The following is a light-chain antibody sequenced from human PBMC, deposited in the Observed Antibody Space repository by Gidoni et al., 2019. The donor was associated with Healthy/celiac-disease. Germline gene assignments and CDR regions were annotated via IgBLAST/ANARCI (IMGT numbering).Light chain of an antibody. V-gene: IGKV3-20*01. J-gene: IGKJ3*01. CDR2: GAS. CDR1: PSDSSSY. Sequence: EIVWTQSPGTLTFSPGERATLSCRAGPSDSSSYLAWYQQKPGQAPRLLIYGASSRATGLPDKFSGSGSGTDFTLTISRLEPEDFAVYYCQQYGSSPGTFGPGTKVDIK. CDR3: QQYGSSPGT.